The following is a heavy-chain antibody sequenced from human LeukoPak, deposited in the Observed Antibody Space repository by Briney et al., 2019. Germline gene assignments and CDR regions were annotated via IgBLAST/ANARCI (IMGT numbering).Heavy chain of an antibody. Sequence: PSETLSLTCTVYGGSISSSSYYWGWIRQPPGKGLEWIVSIYYSGSTYYNPTVKSRFTISVETSKNQFSLKLSSVTAADTAVYYCARLGSASGFDYWGQGTLVTVSS. CDR2: IYYSGST. V-gene: IGHV4-39*01. J-gene: IGHJ4*02. D-gene: IGHD2-15*01. CDR3: ARLGSASGFDY. CDR1: GGSISSSSYY.